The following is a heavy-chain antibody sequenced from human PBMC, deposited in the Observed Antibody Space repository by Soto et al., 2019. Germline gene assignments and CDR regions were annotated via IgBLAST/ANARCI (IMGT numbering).Heavy chain of an antibody. CDR2: FIPIIGSS. CDR1: GGTFSSFS. Sequence: QLQLVQSGAEVKKPGSSVKVSCKATGGTFSSFSINWVRQAPGQGLEWMGGFIPIIGSSNYAQRFQGRLTITADEATSTAYLELGSLTSEDTAVFYCARGNAPDIWGQGTWVTVSS. CDR3: ARGNAPDI. J-gene: IGHJ3*02. V-gene: IGHV1-69*01.